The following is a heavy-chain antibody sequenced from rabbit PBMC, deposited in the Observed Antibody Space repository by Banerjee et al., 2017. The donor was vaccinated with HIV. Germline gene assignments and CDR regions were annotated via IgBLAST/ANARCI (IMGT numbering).Heavy chain of an antibody. CDR3: ARDVGGAAGYDSLRL. J-gene: IGHJ3*01. CDR2: IYAGSSGIT. Sequence: QSLEESGGDLVKPGASLTLTCTASGFSFSSSYCMCWVRQAPGKGLEWIACIYAGSSGITYYASWAKGRFSISKTSSTTVTLQMTSLTAADTATYFCARDVGGAAGYDSLRLWGQGTLVTVS. V-gene: IGHV1S40*01. D-gene: IGHD1-1*01. CDR1: GFSFSSSYC.